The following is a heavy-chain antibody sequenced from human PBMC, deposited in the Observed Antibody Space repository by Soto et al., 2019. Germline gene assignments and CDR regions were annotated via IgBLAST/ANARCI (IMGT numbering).Heavy chain of an antibody. V-gene: IGHV5-51*01. Sequence: PGESLKISCKGSGYSFTSYWIGWVRQMPGKGLEWMGIIYPGDSDTRYSPSFQGQVTISADKSISTAYLQWSSLKASDTAMYYCARTAFVVVPAAIGSSSNYYYYYMDVWGKGTTVTVSS. CDR2: IYPGDSDT. J-gene: IGHJ6*03. D-gene: IGHD2-2*02. CDR3: ARTAFVVVPAAIGSSSNYYYYYMDV. CDR1: GYSFTSYW.